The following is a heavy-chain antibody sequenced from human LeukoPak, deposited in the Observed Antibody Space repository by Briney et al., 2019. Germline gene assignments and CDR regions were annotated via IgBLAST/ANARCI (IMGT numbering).Heavy chain of an antibody. CDR2: IYTSGST. CDR1: GGSISSYY. V-gene: IGHV4-4*07. Sequence: SETLSLTCTVSGGSISSYYWSWIRQPAGKGLEWIGRIYTSGSTNYNPSLKSRVTMSVDTSKNQFSLRLSSVTAADTAVYYCARGRPYYYDSSGPLLYFDYWGQGTLVTVSS. D-gene: IGHD3-22*01. J-gene: IGHJ4*02. CDR3: ARGRPYYYDSSGPLLYFDY.